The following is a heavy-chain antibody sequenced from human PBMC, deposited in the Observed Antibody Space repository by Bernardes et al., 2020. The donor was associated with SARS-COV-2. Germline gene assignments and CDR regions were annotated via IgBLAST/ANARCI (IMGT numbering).Heavy chain of an antibody. CDR2: TWNDGSKK. Sequence: VGSLRLSCAASGFIFSDFGMHWVRQAPGKGLEWVAVTWNDGSKKYYGDSVKGRFTISRDNSKNTLYLELNSLRVEDTAVYYCARDFTGYLLDVWGQGTTVTVSS. J-gene: IGHJ6*02. V-gene: IGHV3-33*01. D-gene: IGHD3-9*01. CDR1: GFIFSDFG. CDR3: ARDFTGYLLDV.